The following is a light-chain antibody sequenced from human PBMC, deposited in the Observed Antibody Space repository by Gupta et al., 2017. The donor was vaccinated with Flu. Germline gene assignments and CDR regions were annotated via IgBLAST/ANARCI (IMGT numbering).Light chain of an antibody. V-gene: IGLV2-8*01. Sequence: SVTFCCSGSSSYVDGNQDVCWYQQQGKDAPKLMIDDGTGRPSGVHDRFGGSKCGKAASLTVGVLQAEEEAEYCCSFNAGNNNGVFGGGTKLTVL. J-gene: IGLJ3*02. CDR2: DGT. CDR3: SFNAGNNNGV. CDR1: SSYVDGNQD.